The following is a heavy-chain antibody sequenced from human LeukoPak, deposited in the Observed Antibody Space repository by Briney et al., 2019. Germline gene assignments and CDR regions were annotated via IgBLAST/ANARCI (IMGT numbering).Heavy chain of an antibody. CDR1: GDSISSSSYY. D-gene: IGHD5-24*01. Sequence: PSETLSLTCSVSGDSISSSSYYWGWIRQPPGKGLEWIGIIYYSGSTYYNPSLKSRVTISVDTSKDQFSLKLSSVTAADTAVYFCARRRAASDEAFDMWGQGTMVTVPS. CDR2: IYYSGST. CDR3: ARRRAASDEAFDM. V-gene: IGHV4-39*01. J-gene: IGHJ3*02.